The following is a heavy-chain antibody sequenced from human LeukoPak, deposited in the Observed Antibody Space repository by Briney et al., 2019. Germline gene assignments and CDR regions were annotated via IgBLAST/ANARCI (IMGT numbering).Heavy chain of an antibody. V-gene: IGHV3-23*01. CDR1: GFAFSSYA. J-gene: IGHJ3*02. D-gene: IGHD6-6*01. Sequence: GGSLRLSCAAAGFAFSSYAMSWVRQAPGKGLEWVSAISGSGGSTYYADSVKGRFTISRDNSKNTLYLQMNSLRAEDTAVYYCAKPSHDAFDIWGQGTMVTVSS. CDR2: ISGSGGST. CDR3: AKPSHDAFDI.